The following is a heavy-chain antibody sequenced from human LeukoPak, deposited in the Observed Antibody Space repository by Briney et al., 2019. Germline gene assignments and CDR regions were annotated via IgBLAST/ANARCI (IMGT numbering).Heavy chain of an antibody. J-gene: IGHJ4*02. Sequence: SETLSLTCAVYGGSFSGYYWSWIRQPPGKGLEWIAYISDIGSINYNPSLKSRVTISLDTSKNQFSLKLSSVTAADTAVYYCAGHHPRNTVDFWGQGTLVTVSS. V-gene: IGHV4-59*08. D-gene: IGHD2/OR15-2a*01. CDR2: ISDIGSI. CDR1: GGSFSGYY. CDR3: AGHHPRNTVDF.